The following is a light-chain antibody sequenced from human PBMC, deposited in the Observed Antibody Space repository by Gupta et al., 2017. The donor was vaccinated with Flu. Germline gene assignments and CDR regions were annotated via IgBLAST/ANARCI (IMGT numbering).Light chain of an antibody. V-gene: IGLV1-51*01. CDR2: DNN. CDR3: GTWDTSLSGGGV. Sequence: QSVLTQPPSVFAAPGQKVTISCSGSTSNIGNNFVSWYQHLPGTAPKLLIYDNNKRPSGIPDRFSGSKSGTSATLDITGLQTGDEADYYCGTWDTSLSGGGVFGGGTKLTVL. J-gene: IGLJ3*02. CDR1: TSNIGNNF.